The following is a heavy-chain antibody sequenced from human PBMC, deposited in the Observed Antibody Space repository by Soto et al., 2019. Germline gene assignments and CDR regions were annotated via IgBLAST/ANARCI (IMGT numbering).Heavy chain of an antibody. CDR3: ARARLWFGDFVY. D-gene: IGHD3-10*01. V-gene: IGHV4-59*01. J-gene: IGHJ4*02. CDR2: IYYDGST. CDR1: GGSISTYY. Sequence: QVQLQETGPGLVKPSETLSLTCTVSGGSISTYYWSWIRQSPGKGLEWIGYIYYDGSTIYNPSLTSRVTISLDTSKTQFSLTLSSVTSADTAVYFCARARLWFGDFVYWGPGIPVTVSS.